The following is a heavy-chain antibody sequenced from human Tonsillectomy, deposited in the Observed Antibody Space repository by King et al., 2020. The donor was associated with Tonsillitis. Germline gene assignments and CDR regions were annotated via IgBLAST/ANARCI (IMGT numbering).Heavy chain of an antibody. CDR2: IKSDGSST. CDR1: GLTFSTYW. J-gene: IGHJ3*02. D-gene: IGHD3-10*01. V-gene: IGHV3-74*01. Sequence: EVQLVESGGGLVQPGGSLRLSCAASGLTFSTYWMHWVRQAPGKGLVWVSRIKSDGSSTSYADSVKGRFTISRDNAKNTLYLQMNSLRVEDTAVYYCARNYYYGSGSYYGLSDAFDIWGQGTMVTVSS. CDR3: ARNYYYGSGSYYGLSDAFDI.